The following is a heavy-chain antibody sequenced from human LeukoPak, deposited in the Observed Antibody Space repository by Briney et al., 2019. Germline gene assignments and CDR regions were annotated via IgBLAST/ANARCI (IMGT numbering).Heavy chain of an antibody. CDR2: ISQDGTNK. CDR3: ASGGSTTLTRNVFAY. V-gene: IGHV3-30-3*01. Sequence: GGSLRLSCVASGLTFSNYAMHWVRQAPGKGLEWVSFISQDGTNKYCEDSVEGRFTISRDNSKNTLYLQMNSLRAEDTALYYCASGGSTTLTRNVFAYWGQGTLVTVSS. D-gene: IGHD4-11*01. J-gene: IGHJ4*02. CDR1: GLTFSNYA.